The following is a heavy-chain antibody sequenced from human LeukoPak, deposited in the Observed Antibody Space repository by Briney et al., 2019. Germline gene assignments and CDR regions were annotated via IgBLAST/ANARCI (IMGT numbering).Heavy chain of an antibody. J-gene: IGHJ6*02. V-gene: IGHV5-51*01. CDR3: ARNRYNSNRSYYGMDV. CDR1: GYSFTSYW. D-gene: IGHD1-20*01. Sequence: GESPKISCKGSGYSFTSYWIGWVRQMPGKGLEWMGIIYPGDSDTRYSPSFQGQVTISADKSISTAYLQWSSLKASGTAMYYCARNRYNSNRSYYGMDVWGQGTTVTVSS. CDR2: IYPGDSDT.